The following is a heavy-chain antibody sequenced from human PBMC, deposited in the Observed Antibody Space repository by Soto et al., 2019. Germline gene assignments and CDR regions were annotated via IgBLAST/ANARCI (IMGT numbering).Heavy chain of an antibody. CDR3: ARGITVTTQMYYFDY. Sequence: SVKVSCKASGGSFSTYGINWVRLAPGQGLEWMGGIIPIFGTANYAQKFQGRVTITADESTSTAYMELSSVTAADTAVYYCARGITVTTQMYYFDYWGQGTLVTVSS. CDR1: GGSFSTYG. V-gene: IGHV1-69*13. CDR2: IIPIFGTA. D-gene: IGHD4-17*01. J-gene: IGHJ4*02.